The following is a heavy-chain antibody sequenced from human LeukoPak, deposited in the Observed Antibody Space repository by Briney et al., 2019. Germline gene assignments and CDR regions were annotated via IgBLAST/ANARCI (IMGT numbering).Heavy chain of an antibody. Sequence: GGSLRLSCAGSEFTFSSYIMNWVRHAPGKGLEWVSSISESSVYINYADSVKGRFTISRDNAKYSLYLQMTSLRAEDTAVYYCARSYYDSSGYPHSDLDYWGQGTLVTVSS. J-gene: IGHJ4*02. CDR2: ISESSVYI. CDR3: ARSYYDSSGYPHSDLDY. V-gene: IGHV3-21*01. CDR1: EFTFSSYI. D-gene: IGHD3-22*01.